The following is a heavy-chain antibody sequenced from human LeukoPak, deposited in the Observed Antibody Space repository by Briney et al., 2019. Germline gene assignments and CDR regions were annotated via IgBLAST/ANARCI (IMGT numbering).Heavy chain of an antibody. CDR2: IRSKAYGGTT. J-gene: IGHJ6*02. CDR1: GFTFGDYA. V-gene: IGHV3-49*03. CDR3: TSSGSLHGLYYYYGMDV. D-gene: IGHD1-26*01. Sequence: GGSLRLSCTASGFTFGDYAMSWFRQAPGKGLEWVGFIRSKAYGGTTEYAASVEGRFTISRDDSKSIAYLQMNSLKTEDTAVYYCTSSGSLHGLYYYYGMDVWGQGTTVTVSS.